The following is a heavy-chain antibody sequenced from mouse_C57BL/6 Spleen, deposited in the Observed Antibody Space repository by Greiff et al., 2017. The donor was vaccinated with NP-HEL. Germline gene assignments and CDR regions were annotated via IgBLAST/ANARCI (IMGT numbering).Heavy chain of an antibody. Sequence: EVQLQQSGAELVRPGASVKLSCTASGFNIKDDYMHWVKQRPEQGLEWIGWIDPANGDTEYASKFQGKATITADTSSNTAYLQLSSLTSEDTAVYYCTTGSPLAYWGQGTLVTVSA. J-gene: IGHJ3*01. CDR1: GFNIKDDY. V-gene: IGHV14-4*01. CDR3: TTGSPLAY. D-gene: IGHD1-1*02. CDR2: IDPANGDT.